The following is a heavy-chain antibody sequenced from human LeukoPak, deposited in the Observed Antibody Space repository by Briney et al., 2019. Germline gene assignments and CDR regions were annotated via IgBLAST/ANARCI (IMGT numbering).Heavy chain of an antibody. V-gene: IGHV4-34*01. J-gene: IGHJ4*02. D-gene: IGHD6-13*01. CDR3: ARLVGSSWYHEVLFGRDY. CDR2: INHSGGT. Sequence: SETLSLTCAFYGGSFSGYYWSWIRQPPGKGLEWIGEINHSGGTKYNPSLKSRVTISLDTSKNQFSLKLTSVTAADTAMYYCARLVGSSWYHEVLFGRDYWGQGTLVTVSS. CDR1: GGSFSGYY.